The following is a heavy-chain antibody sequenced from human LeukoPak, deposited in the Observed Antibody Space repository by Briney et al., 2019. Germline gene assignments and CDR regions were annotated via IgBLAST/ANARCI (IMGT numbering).Heavy chain of an antibody. CDR2: FYTSGST. D-gene: IGHD4-17*01. J-gene: IGHJ3*02. CDR3: ARGREKTTPRVFDI. Sequence: SETLSLTCTVSGASISSYYWSWIRQPAGKGLGWIGRFYTSGSTNYNPSLKSRVTMSVDTSKNQFSLNLSSVTAADTAVYYCARGREKTTPRVFDIWGQGTMVTVSS. CDR1: GASISSYY. V-gene: IGHV4-4*07.